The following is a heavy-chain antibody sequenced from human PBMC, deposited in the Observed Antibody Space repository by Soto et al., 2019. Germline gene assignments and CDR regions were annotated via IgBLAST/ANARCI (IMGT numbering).Heavy chain of an antibody. J-gene: IGHJ4*02. CDR2: ISYGGGTT. CDR1: EFTFSNYA. D-gene: IGHD3-22*01. CDR3: AKNPGYYYDSTGYHFDY. Sequence: EVQLLESGGGLVQPGGSLRLSCAASEFTFSNYAMSWVRQAPGKGLEWVSAISYGGGTTYYADSVKGRFTISRDNSKNTLYLQMNSLRGEDTGVYYCAKNPGYYYDSTGYHFDYWGQGTLVTVSS. V-gene: IGHV3-23*01.